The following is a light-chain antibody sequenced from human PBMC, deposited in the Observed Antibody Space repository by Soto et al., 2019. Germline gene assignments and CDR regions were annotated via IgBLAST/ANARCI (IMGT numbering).Light chain of an antibody. Sequence: ELVLTQSPGTLSLSPGEGATLSCRASQSVSSSYLAWYQQKPGQAPRLLIYAASIRASDFPARFSGSGSGTEFTLTISSLQPEDFATYYCQQTYSTPLTVGPGTKVDIK. CDR2: AAS. CDR1: QSVSSSY. CDR3: QQTYSTPLT. J-gene: IGKJ3*01. V-gene: IGKV3-20*01.